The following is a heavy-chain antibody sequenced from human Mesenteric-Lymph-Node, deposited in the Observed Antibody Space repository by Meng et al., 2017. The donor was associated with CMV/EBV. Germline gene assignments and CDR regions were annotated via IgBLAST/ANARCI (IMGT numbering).Heavy chain of an antibody. V-gene: IGHV6-1*01. Sequence: AISGDSVSSPNGAWSWHRQSPSGSLEWLERTYYRSKWYNDYAASLKGRITINPDTSTNRFSLHLNSVIPEDTAVYYCTGIRDGYNPPWGQGTLVTVSS. CDR2: TYYRSKWYN. J-gene: IGHJ5*02. D-gene: IGHD5-24*01. CDR3: TGIRDGYNPP. CDR1: GDSVSSPNGA.